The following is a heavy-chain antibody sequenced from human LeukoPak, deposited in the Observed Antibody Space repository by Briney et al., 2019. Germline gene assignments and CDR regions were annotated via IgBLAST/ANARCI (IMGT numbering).Heavy chain of an antibody. D-gene: IGHD3-22*01. CDR1: GGSFSGYY. J-gene: IGHJ6*02. V-gene: IGHV4-34*01. CDR3: ARAPDSRGGMDV. Sequence: KPSETLSLTCAVYGGSFSGYYWSWIRQPPGKGLEWIGEINHSGSTNYNPSLKSRVTISVDTSKNQFSLKLSSVTAADTAVYYCARAPDSRGGMDVWGQGTTVTVSS. CDR2: INHSGST.